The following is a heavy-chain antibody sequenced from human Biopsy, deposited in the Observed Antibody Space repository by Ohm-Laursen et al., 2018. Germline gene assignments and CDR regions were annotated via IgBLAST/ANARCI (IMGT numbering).Heavy chain of an antibody. CDR3: ARRRQSEYYDY. CDR2: IYWSNDK. J-gene: IGHJ4*02. CDR1: GFSLSTTEVG. V-gene: IGHV2-5*01. D-gene: IGHD2/OR15-2a*01. Sequence: TQTLTLTRTFSGFSLSTTEVGVGWIRQAPGKALEWLALIYWSNDKRYSPSLKSRLTITKDTSKNQVVLTMTNMDPVDTATYFCARRRQSEYYDYWGRGTLVTVPS.